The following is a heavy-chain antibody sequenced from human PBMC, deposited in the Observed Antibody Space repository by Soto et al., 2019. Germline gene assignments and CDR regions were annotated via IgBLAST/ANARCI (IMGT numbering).Heavy chain of an antibody. V-gene: IGHV1-18*01. J-gene: IGHJ5*02. CDR1: GYTFTSYG. Sequence: ASVKVSCKASGYTFTSYGISWVRQAPGQGLEWMGWISAYNGNTNYAQKLQGRVTMTTDTSTSTAYMELRSLRSDDTAVYYCARPITGTTYSDNWFDHWGQGTXVTVSS. CDR3: ARPITGTTYSDNWFDH. CDR2: ISAYNGNT. D-gene: IGHD1-7*01.